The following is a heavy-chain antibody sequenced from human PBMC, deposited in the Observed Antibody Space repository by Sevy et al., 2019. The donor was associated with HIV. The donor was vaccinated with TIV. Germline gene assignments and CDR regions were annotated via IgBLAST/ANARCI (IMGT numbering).Heavy chain of an antibody. CDR3: ARDLIDRLYYYGMDV. D-gene: IGHD2-8*01. V-gene: IGHV3-23*01. Sequence: GGSLRLSCAASGFTFSSYAMSWVRQAPGKGLEWVSAISGSSGSTIYYADSVKGRFTISRDNAKNSLYLQMNSLRAEDTAVYYCARDLIDRLYYYGMDVWGQGTTVTVSS. CDR1: GFTFSSYA. J-gene: IGHJ6*02. CDR2: ISGSSGSTI.